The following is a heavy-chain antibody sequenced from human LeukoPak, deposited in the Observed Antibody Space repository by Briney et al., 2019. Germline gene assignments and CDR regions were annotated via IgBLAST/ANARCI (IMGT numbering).Heavy chain of an antibody. CDR2: ISRNGADT. J-gene: IGHJ6*03. Sequence: PGGSLRLSCAASGFSFSSYAMHWVRQAPGKGLEYVSVISRNGADTYYANSVKGRLTISRDNSKNTLYLHMGSLKPEDMAVYYCARGAARFGVVSAMDVWGKGTTVTVSS. CDR1: GFSFSSYA. D-gene: IGHD3-3*01. CDR3: ARGAARFGVVSAMDV. V-gene: IGHV3-64*01.